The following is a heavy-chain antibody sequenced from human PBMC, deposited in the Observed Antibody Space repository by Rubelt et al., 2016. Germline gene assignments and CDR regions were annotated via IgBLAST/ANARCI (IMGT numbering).Heavy chain of an antibody. CDR3: AKTTATMILVDVPFDM. CDR1: DYSISSDYY. V-gene: IGHV4-38-2*02. D-gene: IGHD3-22*01. J-gene: IGHJ3*02. CDR2: TYHSGST. Sequence: QVQLQESGPGLVKPSETLSLTCIVSDYSISSDYYWDWIRQPPGKGLEWLGTTYHSGSTYYNASLKSRVTISVDTSKNQFSWGLSSGPAEDTAVYYCAKTTATMILVDVPFDMWGQGTVVTVSS.